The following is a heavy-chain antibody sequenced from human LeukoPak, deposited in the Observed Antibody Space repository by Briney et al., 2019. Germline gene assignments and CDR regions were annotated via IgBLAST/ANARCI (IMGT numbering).Heavy chain of an antibody. CDR1: GFTFSSYG. Sequence: GRSLRLSCAASGFTFSSYGMHWVRQAPGKGLEWVAVISYDGSNKYYADSVRGRFTISRDNSNDTLYLQMNSLRAEDTAVYYCAKDTETLEWLIQLSYGMDVWGQGTTVTVSS. D-gene: IGHD3-3*01. V-gene: IGHV3-30*18. CDR2: ISYDGSNK. CDR3: AKDTETLEWLIQLSYGMDV. J-gene: IGHJ6*02.